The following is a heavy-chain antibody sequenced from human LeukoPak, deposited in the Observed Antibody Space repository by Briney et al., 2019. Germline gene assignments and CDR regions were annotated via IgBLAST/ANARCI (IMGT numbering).Heavy chain of an antibody. CDR3: AKDRLVVSGAGAFDI. V-gene: IGHV3-23*01. CDR1: GFTFSSYG. Sequence: GRSLRLSCAASGFTFSSYGMHWVRQAPGKGLEWVSAISGSGDRTYYADTVKGRFTISRDNSKNTLYLQMNSLRAEDTAVYYCAKDRLVVSGAGAFDIWGQGTMVTVFS. CDR2: ISGSGDRT. D-gene: IGHD6-19*01. J-gene: IGHJ3*02.